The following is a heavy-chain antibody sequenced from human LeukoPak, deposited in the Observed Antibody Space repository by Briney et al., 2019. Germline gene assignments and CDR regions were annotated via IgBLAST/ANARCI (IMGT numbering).Heavy chain of an antibody. CDR1: GGSISSSSYY. V-gene: IGHV4-39*01. CDR2: IYYSGST. CDR3: ARHEGSYGAFDY. Sequence: SETLSLTCTVSGGSISSSSYYWGWIRQPPGKGLEWIGSIYYSGSTYYNPSLKSRVTISVDTSKNQFSLKLSSVTAADTAVYYCARHEGSYGAFDYWGQGTLVTVSS. D-gene: IGHD4/OR15-4a*01. J-gene: IGHJ4*02.